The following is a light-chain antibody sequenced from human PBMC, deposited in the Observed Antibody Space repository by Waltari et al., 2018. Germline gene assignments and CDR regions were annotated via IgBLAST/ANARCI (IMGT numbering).Light chain of an antibody. Sequence: DIQMTQSPSSLSASVGDRVTITCRASQGISTWLAWYQQKPVKAPNLLIYKASSSQSGVPSRFSGSGSGTDFTLTISSLQPEDFATYYCQQYSSVPYSFVQGTKVEIK. CDR2: KAS. CDR1: QGISTW. J-gene: IGKJ2*03. V-gene: IGKV1D-16*01. CDR3: QQYSSVPYS.